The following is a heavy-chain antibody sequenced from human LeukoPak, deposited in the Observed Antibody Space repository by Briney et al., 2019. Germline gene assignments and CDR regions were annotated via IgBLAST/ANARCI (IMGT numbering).Heavy chain of an antibody. CDR2: ISYDGSNK. V-gene: IGHV3-30*03. CDR3: ACDLRPSYGDPRGGAFDI. CDR1: GFTFSSYG. Sequence: PGGSLRLSCAASGFTFSSYGMHWVRQAPGKGLVWVAVISYDGSNKYYADSVKGRFTISRDNSKNTLYLQMNSLRAEDTAVYYCACDLRPSYGDPRGGAFDIWGQGTMVTVSS. J-gene: IGHJ3*02. D-gene: IGHD4-17*01.